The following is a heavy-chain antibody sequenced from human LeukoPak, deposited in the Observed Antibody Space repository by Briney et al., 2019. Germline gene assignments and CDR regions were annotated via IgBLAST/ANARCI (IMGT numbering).Heavy chain of an antibody. CDR3: ARVGGSAFYYYMDV. V-gene: IGHV3-20*04. J-gene: IGHJ6*03. CDR1: GFNFDDDG. CDR2: INWNGGST. Sequence: GGSLRLSCAASGFNFDDDGMSWVRQAPGKGLEWISGINWNGGSTGYADSVKGRFTMSRDNAKKSLYLQMNSLRAEDTALYYCARVGGSAFYYYMDVWGKGTTVTVSS. D-gene: IGHD3-10*01.